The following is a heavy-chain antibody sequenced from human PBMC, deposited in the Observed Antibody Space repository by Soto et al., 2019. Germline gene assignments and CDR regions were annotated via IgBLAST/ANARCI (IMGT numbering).Heavy chain of an antibody. CDR3: AREYSSSAPDS. CDR2: ISGGNGDT. D-gene: IGHD6-13*01. Sequence: ASVKVPCKASGYTFTSSPIHWVRQAPGQGLEWMGWISGGNGDTRYSQKFQGRVTLTRDTSATTAYMEVSSLTSEDTAIYYCAREYSSSAPDSWGPGTLVTVSS. V-gene: IGHV1-3*01. J-gene: IGHJ4*02. CDR1: GYTFTSSP.